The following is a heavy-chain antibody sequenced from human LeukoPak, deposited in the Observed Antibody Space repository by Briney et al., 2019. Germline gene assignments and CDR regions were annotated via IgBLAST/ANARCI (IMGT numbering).Heavy chain of an antibody. CDR3: ARVRGLRYFDWLSVPFDY. J-gene: IGHJ4*02. Sequence: GASVKVSCKASGYTFTSYDINWVRQATGQGLEWMGWMNPNSGNTGYAQKFQGRVTMTRNTPISTAYMELSSLRSEDTAVYYCARVRGLRYFDWLSVPFDYWGQGTLVTVSS. V-gene: IGHV1-8*01. CDR1: GYTFTSYD. CDR2: MNPNSGNT. D-gene: IGHD3-9*01.